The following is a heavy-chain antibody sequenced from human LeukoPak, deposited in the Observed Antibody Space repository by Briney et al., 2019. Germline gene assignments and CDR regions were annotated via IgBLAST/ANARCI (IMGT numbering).Heavy chain of an antibody. CDR2: IYYSGST. Sequence: SETLSLTCTVSGGYISSYYWSWIRQPPGKGLEWIGYIYYSGSTNYNPSLKSRVTISVDTSKNQFSLKLSSVTAADTAVYYCARGGGSSPFYYYYYMDVWGKGTTVTISS. V-gene: IGHV4-59*01. J-gene: IGHJ6*03. CDR1: GGYISSYY. D-gene: IGHD6-13*01. CDR3: ARGGGSSPFYYYYYMDV.